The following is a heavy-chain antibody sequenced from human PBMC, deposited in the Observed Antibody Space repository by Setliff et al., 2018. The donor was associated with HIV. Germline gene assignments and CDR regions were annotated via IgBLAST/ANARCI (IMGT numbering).Heavy chain of an antibody. CDR1: GYTFTSYG. V-gene: IGHV1-18*01. J-gene: IGHJ6*03. D-gene: IGHD7-27*01. CDR3: ARAATPNWGYHYYYYMDV. CDR2: ISAYNGNT. Sequence: GASVKVSCKASGYTFTSYGISWVRQAPGQGLEWMGWISAYNGNTNYAQKPQGRVTMTTDTSTSTAYMELRSLRSDDTAVYYCARAATPNWGYHYYYYMDVWGKGTTVTVSS.